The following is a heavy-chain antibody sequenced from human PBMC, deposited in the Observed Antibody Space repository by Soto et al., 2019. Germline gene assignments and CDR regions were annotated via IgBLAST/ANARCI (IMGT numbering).Heavy chain of an antibody. D-gene: IGHD3-16*01. Sequence: QVQLVQSGAEVKKPGSSVKVSCKASGGTFSSYAISWVRQDPGQGLEWMGGIIPIFGTANYAQKFQGRVTINADESTSTVYMELSSLRSEDTAVYYCARDGYNSFTFGSWFDPWGQGTLVTVSS. CDR3: ARDGYNSFTFGSWFDP. J-gene: IGHJ5*02. V-gene: IGHV1-69*01. CDR1: GGTFSSYA. CDR2: IIPIFGTA.